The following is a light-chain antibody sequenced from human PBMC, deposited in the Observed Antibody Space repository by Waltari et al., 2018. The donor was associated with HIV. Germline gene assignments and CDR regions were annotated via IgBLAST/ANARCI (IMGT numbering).Light chain of an antibody. J-gene: IGLJ1*01. CDR1: SLRSYY. V-gene: IGLV3-19*01. Sequence: SSELTQDPAVSVALGQTVRITCQGDSLRSYYASWYQQTPGQAPVLVIYGKNNRPSGIPDRFSGSSSVNTASLTIPGALAEDEADYYCNSRDSSGNLYVFGTGTKVTVL. CDR2: GKN. CDR3: NSRDSSGNLYV.